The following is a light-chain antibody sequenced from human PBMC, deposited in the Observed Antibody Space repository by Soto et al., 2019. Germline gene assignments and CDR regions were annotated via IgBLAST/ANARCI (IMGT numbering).Light chain of an antibody. V-gene: IGKV3-20*01. CDR2: GAS. CDR3: QQYGNSPIT. J-gene: IGKJ5*01. CDR1: QSVSSSY. Sequence: EIVLTQSPGTLSLSPGERATLSCRASQSVSSSYLAWYQQKPGQAPRLLIYGASSRATGIPDRFSGSGSGTDFTLTIIRLEPEDFAVYYCQQYGNSPITFGQGTRLEIK.